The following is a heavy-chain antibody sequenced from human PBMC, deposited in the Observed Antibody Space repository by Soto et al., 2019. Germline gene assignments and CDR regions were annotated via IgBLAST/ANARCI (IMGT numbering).Heavy chain of an antibody. Sequence: SQTLSLTCDISGNNVSSNNVACNWIRQSPSRGLEWLGRTYYRSKWYNDYAISVKSRIIVNPDTSKNRFPLQLNSVTTEDTPMYYCASQYYYGSGTYYNHYLDYWGQGTMVTV. J-gene: IGHJ4*02. CDR1: GNNVSSNNVA. CDR3: ASQYYYGSGTYYNHYLDY. V-gene: IGHV6-1*01. D-gene: IGHD3-10*01. CDR2: TYYRSKWYN.